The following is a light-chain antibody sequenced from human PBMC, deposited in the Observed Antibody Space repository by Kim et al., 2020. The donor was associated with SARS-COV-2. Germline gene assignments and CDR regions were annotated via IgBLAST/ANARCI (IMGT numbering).Light chain of an antibody. CDR1: SSGGGGYSY. Sequence: GQSVTISCTGTSSGGGGYSYVSWYQQYPGNAPKLMLYDVNKRPSGVPDRFSGSKSGNTASLSFSGLQAEDEADYYCCSYVGSYTFVFGTGTKVTVL. CDR3: CSYVGSYTFV. CDR2: DVN. J-gene: IGLJ1*01. V-gene: IGLV2-11*01.